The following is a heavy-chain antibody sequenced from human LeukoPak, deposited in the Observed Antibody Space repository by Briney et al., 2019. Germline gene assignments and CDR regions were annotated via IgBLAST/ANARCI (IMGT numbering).Heavy chain of an antibody. CDR3: ARYYDSSGRTVGAFDC. CDR1: GLTFSSNY. J-gene: IGHJ4*02. CDR2: FYRGDST. D-gene: IGHD3-22*01. V-gene: IGHV3-66*02. Sequence: GGSLRLSCAASGLTFSSNYMSWVRQAPGKGLEWVSNFYRGDSTYYSDSVKGRFTISRDNSKNTLYLQMNSLRAEDTAVYYCARYYDSSGRTVGAFDCWGQGTLVTVSS.